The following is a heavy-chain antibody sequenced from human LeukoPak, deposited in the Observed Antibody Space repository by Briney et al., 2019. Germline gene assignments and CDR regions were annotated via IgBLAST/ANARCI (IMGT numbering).Heavy chain of an antibody. V-gene: IGHV3-23*01. J-gene: IGHJ4*02. Sequence: GGSLRLSCAASGFTFSSFAISRVRQAPGKGLEWVSAISGSGGTTYYADSVKGRFTISRDNSKNTLDLQMNSLRAEDTAVYYCAKKSSSDWSFDYWGQGILVTVSS. CDR2: ISGSGGTT. CDR3: AKKSSSDWSFDY. CDR1: GFTFSSFA. D-gene: IGHD6-19*01.